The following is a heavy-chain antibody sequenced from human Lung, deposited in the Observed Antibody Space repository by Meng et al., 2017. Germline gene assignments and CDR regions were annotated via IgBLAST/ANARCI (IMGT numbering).Heavy chain of an antibody. J-gene: IGHJ4*02. D-gene: IGHD4-23*01. CDR2: IFHSGST. CDR3: ARGGTVVNLGY. V-gene: IGHV4-4*02. CDR1: GGSITSSTW. Sequence: QVQLQQSGPGLVKHSGTLSLTVAGSGGSITSSTWWSWVRQTPGKGLEWFGEIFHSGSTNYNPPLESRVTISVDKSKNQFSLKVYSVTAADTAVYYCARGGTVVNLGYWGPGTLVTVSS.